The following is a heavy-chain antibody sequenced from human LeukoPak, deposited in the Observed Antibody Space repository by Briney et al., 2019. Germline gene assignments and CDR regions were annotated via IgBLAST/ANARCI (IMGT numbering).Heavy chain of an antibody. V-gene: IGHV3-21*05. J-gene: IGHJ6*03. D-gene: IGHD5-12*01. Sequence: GGSLRLSCAASGFTFSTYSMNWVRQAPGKGLEWISYISDSSSFKYYADSVKGRFTISRDNAKNTLYLQMNSLRAEDTAVYYCARGTVYSGYDWGYYYYMDVWGKGTTVTVSS. CDR1: GFTFSTYS. CDR3: ARGTVYSGYDWGYYYYMDV. CDR2: ISDSSSFK.